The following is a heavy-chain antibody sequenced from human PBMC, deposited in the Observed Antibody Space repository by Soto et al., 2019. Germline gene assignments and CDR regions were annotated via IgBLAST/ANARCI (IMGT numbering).Heavy chain of an antibody. V-gene: IGHV4-31*03. Sequence: QVQLQESGPGLVKPSQTLSLTCTVSGGSISSGGDYWSWIRQHPGKGLEWIGYIYYSGSTYYNPSLTRRVTLSVDTSKNHFSLKLTSVTAADTAVYYSARATPSYPYAMDVWGQGTTVTVSS. J-gene: IGHJ6*02. CDR1: GGSISSGGDY. D-gene: IGHD2-15*01. CDR3: ARATPSYPYAMDV. CDR2: IYYSGST.